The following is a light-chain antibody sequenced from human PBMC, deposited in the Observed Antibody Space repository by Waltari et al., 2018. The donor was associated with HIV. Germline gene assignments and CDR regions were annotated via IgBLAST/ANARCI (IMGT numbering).Light chain of an antibody. CDR1: NIASQN. CDR2: RDN. CDR3: QVWDSSTGV. V-gene: IGLV3-9*01. J-gene: IGLJ3*02. Sequence: SYELTQPLSVSVALGQTAKITCGGNNIASQNVHWYQQRPGQAPVLVIYRDNIRPSGIPERFSGSNSGNTASLSISRVQAEDEGDYYCQVWDSSTGVFGGGTNLTVL.